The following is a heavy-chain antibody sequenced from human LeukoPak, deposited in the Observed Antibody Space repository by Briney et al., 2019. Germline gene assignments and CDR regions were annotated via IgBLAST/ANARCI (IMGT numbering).Heavy chain of an antibody. CDR1: GFTFSDHY. CDR3: ARGIRQYAESYFDY. Sequence: GGSLRLSCAASGFTFSDHYMSWIRQAPGKGLEWLSYISSSGTTIYYTDSVKGRFTISRDNAKNSLYLQMNSLRAEDTAVYYCARGIRQYAESYFDYWGQGTLVTVSS. V-gene: IGHV3-11*01. D-gene: IGHD4-11*01. CDR2: ISSSGTTI. J-gene: IGHJ4*02.